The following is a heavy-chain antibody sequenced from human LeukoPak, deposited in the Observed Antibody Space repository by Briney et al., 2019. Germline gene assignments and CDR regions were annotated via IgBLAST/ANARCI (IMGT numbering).Heavy chain of an antibody. CDR1: GFTFSGYS. Sequence: GGSLRLSCAASGFTFSGYSMSWVRQAPGKGLEWVSSISSGRNYIYYADSVKGRFTVSRDNAKNSLYLQMNGLRAEDTAVYYCARDESYSSSWTLYYFDYWGQGTLVTVSS. CDR2: ISSGRNYI. D-gene: IGHD6-13*01. J-gene: IGHJ4*02. V-gene: IGHV3-21*01. CDR3: ARDESYSSSWTLYYFDY.